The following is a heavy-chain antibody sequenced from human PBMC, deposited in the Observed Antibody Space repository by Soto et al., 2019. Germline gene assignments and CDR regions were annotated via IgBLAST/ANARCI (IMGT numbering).Heavy chain of an antibody. J-gene: IGHJ6*02. D-gene: IGHD2-21*02. CDR1: GFTFRSFT. CDR2: ISSNSAYI. V-gene: IGHV3-21*01. Sequence: PGGSLRLSCAASGFTFRSFTMNWVRQAPGKGLEWVSTISSNSAYIYYTDALRGRFTISRDNAKNSLHLQMNSLRAEDTAVYYCAKDRDRDYYYGMDVWGQGTTVTVSS. CDR3: AKDRDRDYYYGMDV.